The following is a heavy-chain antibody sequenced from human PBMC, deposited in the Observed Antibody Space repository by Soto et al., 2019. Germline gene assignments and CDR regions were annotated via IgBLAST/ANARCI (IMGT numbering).Heavy chain of an antibody. CDR2: INPDNGNT. CDR3: ARGIATGQLDP. CDR1: GYTFTRYT. Sequence: ASVQDSCQSSGYTFTRYTMNWVRQAPVQRLEWMGWINPDNGNTKSSQKFQDRVIITRDTSASTAYMDLSSLRSEDTAVYYCARGIATGQLDPWGQGPLVTVSS. V-gene: IGHV1-3*01. D-gene: IGHD2-15*01. J-gene: IGHJ5*02.